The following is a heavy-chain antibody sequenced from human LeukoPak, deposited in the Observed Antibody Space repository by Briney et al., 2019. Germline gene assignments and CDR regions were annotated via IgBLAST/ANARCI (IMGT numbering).Heavy chain of an antibody. CDR1: GGSISSYY. CDR3: ARGVVVVTPQWYFDL. D-gene: IGHD2-21*02. Sequence: SETLSLTCTVSGGSISSYYWSWIRQPPGKGLEWIGYIYYSGSTNYNPSLKSRVTISVDTSKNQFSLKLGSVTAADTAVYYCARGVVVVTPQWYFDLWGRGTLVTVSS. CDR2: IYYSGST. J-gene: IGHJ2*01. V-gene: IGHV4-59*01.